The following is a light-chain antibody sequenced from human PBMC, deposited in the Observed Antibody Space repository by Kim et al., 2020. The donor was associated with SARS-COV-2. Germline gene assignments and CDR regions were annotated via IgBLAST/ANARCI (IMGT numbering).Light chain of an antibody. CDR3: QQSFRPPLT. J-gene: IGKJ1*01. CDR1: ESISNY. Sequence: DIQMTQSPSSLSAFVGDRVTITCRASESISNYLHWYQHKPGKAPKILIYSASTLQSGVPSTFSGSGSGTDFTLTISSLQPEDFAVYYCQQSFRPPLTFGQGTKVDIK. CDR2: SAS. V-gene: IGKV1-39*01.